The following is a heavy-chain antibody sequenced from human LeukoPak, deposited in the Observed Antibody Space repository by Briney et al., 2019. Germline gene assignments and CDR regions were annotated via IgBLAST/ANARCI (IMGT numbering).Heavy chain of an antibody. CDR3: ARDKCSGGSCYSDY. Sequence: SEPLSLTCTVSGGSISNYYWSWIRQPPGKGLEWIGYIYYSGSTNYNPSLKSRVTISVDPSKNQFSLKLSSVTAADTAVYYCARDKCSGGSCYSDYWGQGTLVTVSS. CDR1: GGSISNYY. V-gene: IGHV4-59*01. J-gene: IGHJ4*02. CDR2: IYYSGST. D-gene: IGHD2-15*01.